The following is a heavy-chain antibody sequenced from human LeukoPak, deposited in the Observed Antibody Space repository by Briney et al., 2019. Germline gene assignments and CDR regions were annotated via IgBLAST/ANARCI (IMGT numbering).Heavy chain of an antibody. D-gene: IGHD3-3*02. CDR3: ARDLSPIWYFDL. CDR2: INYSGST. CDR1: GGSISSSSYY. V-gene: IGHV4-39*07. Sequence: SETLSLTCTVSGGSISSSSYYWGWIRQPPGKGLEWIGSINYSGSTYYNPSLKSRVTISVDTSKNQFSLKLSSVTAADTAVYYCARDLSPIWYFDLWGRGTLVTVSS. J-gene: IGHJ2*01.